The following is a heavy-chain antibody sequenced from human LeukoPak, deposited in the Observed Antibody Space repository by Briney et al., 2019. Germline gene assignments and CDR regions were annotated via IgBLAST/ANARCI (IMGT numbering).Heavy chain of an antibody. J-gene: IGHJ2*01. CDR1: GGSMNSYY. V-gene: IGHV4-59*08. Sequence: PSETLSLTCSVSGGSMNSYYWSWIRQSPGKGLEWIGYIYYSGSTNYNPSLKSRVTISVDTSKNQFSLKLSSVTAADTAVYYCARLRAVAGGYWYFDLWGRGTLVTVSS. D-gene: IGHD6-19*01. CDR3: ARLRAVAGGYWYFDL. CDR2: IYYSGST.